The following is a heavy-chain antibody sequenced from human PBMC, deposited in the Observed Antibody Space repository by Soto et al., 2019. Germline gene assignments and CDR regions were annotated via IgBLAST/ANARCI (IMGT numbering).Heavy chain of an antibody. CDR1: GYNLPTYW. J-gene: IGHJ3*02. Sequence: VGSLKISCNGSGYNLPTYWIAWVGQMPWKGLEWMGIIYPGHSDSRYSPSFQGQVTISADKSISTAYLQWSSLKASDTAMYYCARQYYDHSGGAFDIWGQGTMVTVSS. V-gene: IGHV5-51*01. CDR3: ARQYYDHSGGAFDI. D-gene: IGHD3-22*01. CDR2: IYPGHSDS.